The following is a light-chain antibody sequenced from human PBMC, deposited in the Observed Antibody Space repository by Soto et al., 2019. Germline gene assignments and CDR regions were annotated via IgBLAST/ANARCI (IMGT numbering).Light chain of an antibody. J-gene: IGLJ1*01. CDR2: AVS. V-gene: IGLV2-14*01. Sequence: QSALTQPASVSGSPGQSITISCTGTSSDVGGYNYVSWYQQHPGKAPKLMIYAVSNRPSGVSNRFAGSKSGNTASLPISGLQAEDEAESYCSSYTSSSTLYVFGTGTQLTVL. CDR3: SSYTSSSTLYV. CDR1: SSDVGGYNY.